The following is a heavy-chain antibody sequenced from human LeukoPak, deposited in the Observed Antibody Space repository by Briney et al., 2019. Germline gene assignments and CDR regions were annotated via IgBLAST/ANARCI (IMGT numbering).Heavy chain of an antibody. J-gene: IGHJ4*02. CDR3: ARVQVAARIDY. D-gene: IGHD6-6*01. V-gene: IGHV1-2*02. CDR1: GYTFTGYY. Sequence: AASVNVSCKASGYTFTGYYMHWVRQAPGQGLEWMGWINPNTGGTNYAQKFQGRVTMTRDTSISTAYMELSRLSSDPTAVYFCARVQVAARIDYWGQGPLVTVST. CDR2: INPNTGGT.